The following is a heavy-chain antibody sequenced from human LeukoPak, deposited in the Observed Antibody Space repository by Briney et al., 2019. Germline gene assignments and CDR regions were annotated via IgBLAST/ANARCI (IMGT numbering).Heavy chain of an antibody. V-gene: IGHV3-21*01. CDR2: ISSLSNYI. J-gene: IGHJ3*02. CDR1: RFTFTNYS. Sequence: GGSLRLSCAASRFTFTNYSMNWVRQAPGKGLEWVSSISSLSNYIYYADSVKGRFTISRDNAKNSLYLQMNSLRAEDTAVYYCARDSPLVGAKVAFDIWGQGTMVTVSS. D-gene: IGHD1-26*01. CDR3: ARDSPLVGAKVAFDI.